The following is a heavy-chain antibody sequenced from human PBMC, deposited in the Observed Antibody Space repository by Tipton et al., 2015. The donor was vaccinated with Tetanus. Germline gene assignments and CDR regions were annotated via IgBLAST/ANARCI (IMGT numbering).Heavy chain of an antibody. V-gene: IGHV1-69*01. J-gene: IGHJ6*02. CDR1: GGTFTNYA. CDR2: ITPIFGTT. CDR3: AKQGWQGYYYGMDV. D-gene: IGHD5-24*01. Sequence: QVQLVQSGAEMKKPGSSVKVSCKASGGTFTNYALSWVRQAPGQGLEWVGGITPIFGTTNSAPKFQGRVTITADESTNTAYMELSSLRSEDTAVYYCAKQGWQGYYYGMDVWGQGTTATVSS.